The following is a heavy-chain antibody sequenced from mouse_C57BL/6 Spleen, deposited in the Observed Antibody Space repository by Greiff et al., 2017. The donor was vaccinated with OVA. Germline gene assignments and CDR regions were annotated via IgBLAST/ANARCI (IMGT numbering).Heavy chain of an antibody. CDR2: ISRGGSYT. CDR3: ARQGYGGAMDY. D-gene: IGHD1-1*01. CDR1: GFTFSSYG. Sequence: DVKLVESGGDLVKPGGSLKLSCAASGFTFSSYGMYWVRQTPDQRLEWVATISRGGSYTYYPESVKGRFTISRDNAKNTLYLQMSSLKSEDTAMYYCARQGYGGAMDYWGQGTSVTVSS. V-gene: IGHV5-6*02. J-gene: IGHJ4*01.